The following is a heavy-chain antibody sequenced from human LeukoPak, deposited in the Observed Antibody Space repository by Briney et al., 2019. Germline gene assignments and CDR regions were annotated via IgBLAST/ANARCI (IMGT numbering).Heavy chain of an antibody. Sequence: GRSLRLSCAASGFTFDDYAMHWVRQAPGKGLEWVSGINWNGGSTGYADSVKGRFTISRDNAKNSLYLQMNSLRAEDTALYYCARAYSSGNFDYWGQGTLVTVSS. J-gene: IGHJ4*02. CDR1: GFTFDDYA. V-gene: IGHV3-20*04. CDR2: INWNGGST. CDR3: ARAYSSGNFDY. D-gene: IGHD3-22*01.